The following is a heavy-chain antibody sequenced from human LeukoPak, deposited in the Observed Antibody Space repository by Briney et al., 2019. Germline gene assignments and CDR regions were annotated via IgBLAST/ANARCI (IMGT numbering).Heavy chain of an antibody. CDR3: ARSPGFLFGQMDV. CDR1: GFTFRDYP. J-gene: IGHJ6*04. Sequence: PGGSLRLSCAASGFTFRDYPMYWVRQAPGKGLEWVAVISYDASNDFYGDSVRGRFTISRGNARNTVYLQMDSLKTDDTAVYYCARSPGFLFGQMDVWGKGTMVIVSS. D-gene: IGHD1-14*01. CDR2: ISYDASND. V-gene: IGHV3-30-3*01.